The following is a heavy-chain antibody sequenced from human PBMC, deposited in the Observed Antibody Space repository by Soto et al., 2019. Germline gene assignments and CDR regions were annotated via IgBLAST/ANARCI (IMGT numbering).Heavy chain of an antibody. CDR1: GYTFTSFY. D-gene: IGHD3-9*01. CDR2: INPSGGST. V-gene: IGHV1-46*01. Sequence: ASVKVSCKASGYTFTSFYMHWVRQAPGQGLEWMGIINPSGGSTSYAQKFQGRVTMTRDTSTSTVYMELSSLRSEDTAVYSGARSSYDFLTGSVVFNIGGQGKMFTVSS. CDR3: ARSSYDFLTGSVVFNI. J-gene: IGHJ3*02.